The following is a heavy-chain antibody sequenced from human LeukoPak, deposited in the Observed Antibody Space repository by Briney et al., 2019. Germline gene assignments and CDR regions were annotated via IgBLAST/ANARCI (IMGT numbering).Heavy chain of an antibody. Sequence: GGSLRLSCAASEFTFSSYEMNWVRQAPGKGLEWVSYISSSGDTTYYTDSVKGRFTISRDNAKSSLYLQLNSLRAEDTAVYYCAKVPRSSRIPIFRWGQGTLVTVSS. D-gene: IGHD3-3*01. J-gene: IGHJ4*02. V-gene: IGHV3-48*03. CDR2: ISSSGDTT. CDR3: AKVPRSSRIPIFR. CDR1: EFTFSSYE.